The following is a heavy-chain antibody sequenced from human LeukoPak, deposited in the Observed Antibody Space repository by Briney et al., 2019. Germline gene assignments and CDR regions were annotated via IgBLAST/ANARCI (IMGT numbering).Heavy chain of an antibody. CDR2: INHSGST. CDR1: GGSFSGYY. CDR3: ARDGSGWFPGYFDL. J-gene: IGHJ2*01. Sequence: PSETLSLTCAVYGGSFSGYYWSWIRQPPGKGLEWIGEINHSGSTNYNPSLKSRVTISVDTSKNQFSLKLSSVTAADTAVYYCARDGSGWFPGYFDLWGRGTLVTVSS. V-gene: IGHV4-34*01. D-gene: IGHD6-19*01.